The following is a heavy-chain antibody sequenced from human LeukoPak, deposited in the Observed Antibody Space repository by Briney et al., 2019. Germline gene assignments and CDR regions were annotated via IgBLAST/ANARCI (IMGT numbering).Heavy chain of an antibody. CDR1: GFTFSSYW. J-gene: IGHJ4*02. V-gene: IGHV3-74*01. CDR3: AKQSAGSAAWYSLHYDF. CDR2: INSDGSST. Sequence: GGSLRLSCAASGFTFSSYWMHWVRQAPGKGLVWVSRINSDGSSTSYADSVKGRFTISRDNSKDTLYLQMNGLRAEDTAVYFCAKQSAGSAAWYSLHYDFWGQGTLVTVSS. D-gene: IGHD6-13*01.